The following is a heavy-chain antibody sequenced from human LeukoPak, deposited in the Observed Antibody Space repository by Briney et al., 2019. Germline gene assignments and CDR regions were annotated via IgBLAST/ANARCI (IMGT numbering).Heavy chain of an antibody. Sequence: PRGSLRLSCAASGFTFSSYWMSWVRQAPGKGLEWVANIKQDGSEKYYVDSVKGRFTISRDNAKNSLYLQMNSLRAEDTAVYYCARAMHYYGSGSYRVSWFDPWGQGTLVTVSS. CDR3: ARAMHYYGSGSYRVSWFDP. J-gene: IGHJ5*02. CDR2: IKQDGSEK. CDR1: GFTFSSYW. D-gene: IGHD3-10*01. V-gene: IGHV3-7*01.